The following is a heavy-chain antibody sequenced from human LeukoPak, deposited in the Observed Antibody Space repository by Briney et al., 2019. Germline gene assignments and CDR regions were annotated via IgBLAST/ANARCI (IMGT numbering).Heavy chain of an antibody. CDR3: ASGPYDSSGYYYG. CDR2: ISSSSSTI. D-gene: IGHD3-22*01. J-gene: IGHJ4*02. CDR1: GFTFCRYS. V-gene: IGHV3-48*04. Sequence: GGSLRLSCAASGFTFCRYSMNWVREAPGTGLEGGSYISSSSSTIYYADSMKGRFTISRDNARNSLYLQMNSLRAEDTAVYYCASGPYDSSGYYYGWGQGTLVTVSS.